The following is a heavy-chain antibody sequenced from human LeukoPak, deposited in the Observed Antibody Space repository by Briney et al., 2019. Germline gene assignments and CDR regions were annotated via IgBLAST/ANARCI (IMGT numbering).Heavy chain of an antibody. CDR2: INPNSGGT. V-gene: IGHV1-2*02. D-gene: IGHD3-22*01. Sequence: GASVKVSCKTSGYTFTGYYMHWVRQAPGQGLEWMGWINPNSGGTNYAQKFQGGVTMTRDTSISTAYMELSRLRSDDTAVYYCARPSSGSNFDYWGQGTLVTVSS. CDR3: ARPSSGSNFDY. J-gene: IGHJ4*02. CDR1: GYTFTGYY.